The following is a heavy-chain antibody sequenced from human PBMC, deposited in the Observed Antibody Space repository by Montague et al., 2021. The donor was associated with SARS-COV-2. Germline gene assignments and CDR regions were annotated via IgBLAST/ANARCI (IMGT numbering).Heavy chain of an antibody. CDR1: GFTFSSYA. Sequence: SLRLSCAASGFTFSSYAMHWVRQAPGKGLEWVAVISYDGSNKYYADSVKGRFTISRDNSKNTLYLQMNSLRAEDTAVYCCARDVFPPSSWPAEYFQHWGQGTLVTVSS. D-gene: IGHD6-13*01. CDR2: ISYDGSNK. CDR3: ARDVFPPSSWPAEYFQH. J-gene: IGHJ1*01. V-gene: IGHV3-30-3*01.